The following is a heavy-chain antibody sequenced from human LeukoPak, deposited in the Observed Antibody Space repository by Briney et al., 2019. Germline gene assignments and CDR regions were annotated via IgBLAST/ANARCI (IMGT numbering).Heavy chain of an antibody. CDR1: AFTFRSYA. Sequence: PGGSLRLSCAASAFTFRSYAMHWVRQAPGKGLEWVAVISYDGKSENYADSVKGRFTISRDNSNNTLHLQMNSLRAEDTAVHYCARDSTMVRGGTYWYFDLWGRGTLVTVSS. V-gene: IGHV3-30*04. CDR2: ISYDGKSE. D-gene: IGHD3-10*01. CDR3: ARDSTMVRGGTYWYFDL. J-gene: IGHJ2*01.